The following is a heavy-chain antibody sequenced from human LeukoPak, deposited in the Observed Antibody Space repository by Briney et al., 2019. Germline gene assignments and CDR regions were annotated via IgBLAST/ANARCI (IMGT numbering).Heavy chain of an antibody. CDR3: ARETGTVPFYNVLTGRQDFYCYYIDV. Sequence: GSPVKVSCKAVGDTFSIYGISWVRQAPGQGLEWMGGIIPISGAAEYAQKFQGRVTITADEPTTTAYMELTSLTSDDTAVYYCARETGTVPFYNVLTGRQDFYCYYIDVWGKGTTVTVSS. J-gene: IGHJ6*03. V-gene: IGHV1-69*01. D-gene: IGHD3-9*01. CDR1: GDTFSIYG. CDR2: IIPISGAA.